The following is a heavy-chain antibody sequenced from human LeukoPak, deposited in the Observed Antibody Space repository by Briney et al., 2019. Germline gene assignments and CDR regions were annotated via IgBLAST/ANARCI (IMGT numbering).Heavy chain of an antibody. D-gene: IGHD5-24*01. CDR2: ISRISTAI. J-gene: IGHJ5*02. V-gene: IGHV3-48*01. CDR3: ARDGYNWADL. Sequence: PGGSLRLSCAASGFTFDYFAMSWVRQTPGKGLEWIAYISRISTAIQYADSVKGRFTIPRDNGENPLFLQMNSLRVEDTALYYCARDGYNWADLWGQGTLVTVSS. CDR1: GFTFDYFA.